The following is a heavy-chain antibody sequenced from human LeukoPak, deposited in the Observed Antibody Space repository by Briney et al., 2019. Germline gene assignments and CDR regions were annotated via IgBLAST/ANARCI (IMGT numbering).Heavy chain of an antibody. CDR2: INPNSGGT. V-gene: IGHV1-2*02. J-gene: IGHJ4*02. CDR1: GYTFTGYY. D-gene: IGHD6-13*01. Sequence: ASVKVSCKASGYTFTGYYMHWVRQAPGQGLEWMGWINPNSGGTNYAQKFQGRVTMTRDTSISTAYMELSRLRSDDTAVYYCARDRSSSWYKTFPGDYWGQGTLVTVSS. CDR3: ARDRSSSWYKTFPGDY.